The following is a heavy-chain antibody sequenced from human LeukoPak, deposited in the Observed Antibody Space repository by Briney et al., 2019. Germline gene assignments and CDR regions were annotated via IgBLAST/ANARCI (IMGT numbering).Heavy chain of an antibody. J-gene: IGHJ3*02. D-gene: IGHD1-26*01. CDR2: ISSSGSTI. CDR1: GFTFSDFY. Sequence: GGSLRLSCAASGFTFSDFYMSWIRQAPGKGLEWVSYISSSGSTIYYADSVKGRFTISRDNAKNSLYLQMNSLRAEDTAVYYCARDGIVGATFDAFDIWGQGTMVTVSS. V-gene: IGHV3-11*04. CDR3: ARDGIVGATFDAFDI.